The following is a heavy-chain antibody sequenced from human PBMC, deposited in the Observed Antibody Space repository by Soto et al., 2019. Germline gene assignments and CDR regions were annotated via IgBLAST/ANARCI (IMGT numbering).Heavy chain of an antibody. CDR1: GFTFSSYS. J-gene: IGHJ3*02. CDR3: ARDLEPNDYGGPFDI. Sequence: EVQLVESGGGLVKPGGSLRLSCAASGFTFSSYSMNWVRQAPGKGLEWVSSISSSSSYIYYADSVKGQFTISRDNAKNSLYLQMNSLRAEDTAVYYCARDLEPNDYGGPFDIWGQGTMVTVSS. V-gene: IGHV3-21*01. CDR2: ISSSSSYI. D-gene: IGHD4-17*01.